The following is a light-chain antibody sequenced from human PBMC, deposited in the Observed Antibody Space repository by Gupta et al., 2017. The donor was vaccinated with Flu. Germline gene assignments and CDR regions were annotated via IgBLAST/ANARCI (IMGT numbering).Light chain of an antibody. V-gene: IGLV2-11*01. Sequence: QSALTQPRSVSGSPGQSVTISCTGTSSDIGGYNYVSWYQQHPGKAPKVMIYDVTKRPSGVPDRFAGSKAGNTASLTLSGLQAEDEADYYCCSYAGTYTFYVFGTGTKVTVL. CDR1: SSDIGGYNY. J-gene: IGLJ1*01. CDR3: CSYAGTYTFYV. CDR2: DVT.